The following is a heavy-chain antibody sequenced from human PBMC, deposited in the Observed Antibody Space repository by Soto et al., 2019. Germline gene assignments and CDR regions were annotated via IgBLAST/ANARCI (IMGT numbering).Heavy chain of an antibody. V-gene: IGHV4-59*01. CDR1: GGSICRYY. Sequence: SETLSLTCTVSGGSICRYYWSWIRQPPGKGLEWIGYLYNAGSTIYNPSLKSRVTISVDMSQNQFSLKLNSATAADTAMYYCVRESGFPPLDYWGQGTLVTVSS. CDR3: VRESGFPPLDY. D-gene: IGHD6-25*01. CDR2: LYNAGST. J-gene: IGHJ4*02.